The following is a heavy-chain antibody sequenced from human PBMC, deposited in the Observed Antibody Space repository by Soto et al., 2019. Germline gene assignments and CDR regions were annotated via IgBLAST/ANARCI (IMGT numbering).Heavy chain of an antibody. Sequence: SETLSLTCTVSGGSISSGTYYWGWIRQPPGKRLEWIGTIHYSGSNYYNPSLKSRVTMSVDTSKNQFALKLSSVAAADTAVYYCGGHYLWFGEFNYMDVWGKGTTVTVSS. D-gene: IGHD3-10*01. V-gene: IGHV4-39*01. CDR2: IHYSGSN. CDR3: GGHYLWFGEFNYMDV. J-gene: IGHJ6*03. CDR1: GGSISSGTYY.